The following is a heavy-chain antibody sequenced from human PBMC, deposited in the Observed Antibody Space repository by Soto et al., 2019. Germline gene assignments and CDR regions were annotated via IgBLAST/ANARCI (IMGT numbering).Heavy chain of an antibody. D-gene: IGHD6-13*01. CDR3: ARGGGPYSSSWYYYYYGMDV. J-gene: IGHJ6*02. V-gene: IGHV1-2*02. CDR1: GYTFTGYY. Sequence: ASLKFSCKASGYTFTGYYMHWLRQAPGQGLERMGWINPNSGRTNYAQKFQGRVTMTRDTSISTAYMELSRLRSDDTAVYYCARGGGPYSSSWYYYYYGMDVWGQGTTVTDSS. CDR2: INPNSGRT.